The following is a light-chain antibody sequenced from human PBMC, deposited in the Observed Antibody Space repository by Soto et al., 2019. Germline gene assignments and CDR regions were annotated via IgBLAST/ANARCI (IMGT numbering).Light chain of an antibody. V-gene: IGKV1-33*01. Sequence: DIQITQSPSSLSASVGDRVTITCQASQDINKNLIWYQQKPGKAPKLLIYDASDLETGVPSRFSGSGSGTGFTFTISSLQPEDFATYYCQKYESLPLNFGQGTKVDIK. J-gene: IGKJ1*01. CDR1: QDINKN. CDR3: QKYESLPLN. CDR2: DAS.